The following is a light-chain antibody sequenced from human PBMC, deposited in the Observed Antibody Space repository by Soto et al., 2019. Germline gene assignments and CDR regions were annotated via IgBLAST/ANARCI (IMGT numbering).Light chain of an antibody. V-gene: IGKV3-15*01. CDR1: QNIGSN. CDR3: QQYNNWPRT. Sequence: ETVVTQSPATLSVSPGERATLSCRASQNIGSNLAWYQQQPGQAPRLLIYGASTRATGVPARFSGSGSGTDFTLTISSLQSEDFAVYYCQQYNNWPRTFGQGTKVDIK. CDR2: GAS. J-gene: IGKJ1*01.